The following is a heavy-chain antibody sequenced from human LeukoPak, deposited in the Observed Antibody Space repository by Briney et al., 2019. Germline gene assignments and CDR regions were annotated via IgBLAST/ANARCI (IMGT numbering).Heavy chain of an antibody. D-gene: IGHD3-22*01. V-gene: IGHV4-39*01. CDR3: ARGKDYYTYYFDY. J-gene: IGHJ4*02. CDR2: IYYSGST. CDR1: GGSISGSSYY. Sequence: SETLSLTCTVSGGSISGSSYYWGWIRQPPGKGLEWIGSIYYSGSTYYNPSLKSRVTISVDTSKNQFSLKLNSVTATDTAVYYCARGKDYYTYYFDYWGQGTLVTVSS.